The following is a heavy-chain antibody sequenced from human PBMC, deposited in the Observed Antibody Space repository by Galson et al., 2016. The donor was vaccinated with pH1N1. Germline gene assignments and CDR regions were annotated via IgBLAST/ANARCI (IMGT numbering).Heavy chain of an antibody. Sequence: SLRLSCAASGFTFSSYGMHWVRQAPGKGLEWVAVISYDGNTKFYGDSVKGRFTIPRDNTKNTLYLQMSSLRPEDSAVYYCAKLRRSGSYPGYGLDAWGQGTTVTVSS. CDR2: ISYDGNTK. J-gene: IGHJ6*02. CDR1: GFTFSSYG. V-gene: IGHV3-30*18. CDR3: AKLRRSGSYPGYGLDA. D-gene: IGHD3-16*02.